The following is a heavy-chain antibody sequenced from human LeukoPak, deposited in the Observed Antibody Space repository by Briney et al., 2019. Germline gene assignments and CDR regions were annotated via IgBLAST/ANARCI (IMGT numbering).Heavy chain of an antibody. CDR3: AKEGQDTAMVGYHHYYYYYMDV. CDR2: INWNGGST. D-gene: IGHD5-18*01. V-gene: IGHV3-20*04. CDR1: GFTFSDTW. Sequence: GGSLRLSCAASGFTFSDTWMHWVRQAPGKGLEWVSGINWNGGSTTYADSVRGRFTISRDNAKNSLYLQMSSLRAEDTAVYYCAKEGQDTAMVGYHHYYYYYMDVWGKGTTVTVSS. J-gene: IGHJ6*03.